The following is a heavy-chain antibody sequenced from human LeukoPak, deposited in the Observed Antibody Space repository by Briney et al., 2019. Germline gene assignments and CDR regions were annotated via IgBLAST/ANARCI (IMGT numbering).Heavy chain of an antibody. Sequence: SETLSLTCTVSGGSISSSSYYWGWIRQPPGKGLEWIGSIYYTGSTYYSASLESRVTISVDTPKNQFSLKLSSVTAADTAVYYCARHFSSGWVYYSGMDVWGKGTTVTVSS. J-gene: IGHJ6*04. CDR1: GGSISSSSYY. CDR2: IYYTGST. D-gene: IGHD6-19*01. V-gene: IGHV4-39*01. CDR3: ARHFSSGWVYYSGMDV.